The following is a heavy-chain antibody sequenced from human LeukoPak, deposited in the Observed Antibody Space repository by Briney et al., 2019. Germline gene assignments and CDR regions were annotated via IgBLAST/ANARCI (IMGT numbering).Heavy chain of an antibody. V-gene: IGHV1-2*02. CDR2: INPNSGGT. J-gene: IGHJ5*02. D-gene: IGHD2-2*02. CDR3: ARDSYTVLYAGDNWFDP. Sequence: ASVKVSCKASGYTFTGYYMHWVRQAPGQGLEWMGWINPNSGGTNYAQKFQGRVTMTRDTSISTAYMELSRLRSDDTAVYYCARDSYTVLYAGDNWFDPWGQGTLVTVSS. CDR1: GYTFTGYY.